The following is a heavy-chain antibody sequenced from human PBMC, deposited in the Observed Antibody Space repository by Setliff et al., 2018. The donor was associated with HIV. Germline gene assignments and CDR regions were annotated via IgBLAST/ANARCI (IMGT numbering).Heavy chain of an antibody. CDR1: GGGGSLVASNW. V-gene: IGHV4-4*02. J-gene: IGHJ5*02. CDR2: IYHTGTT. Sequence: SQTLSLTCVVSGGGGSLVASNWWSWGRQSPGKGLEWIGDIYHTGTTKYNPSLKSRVTLSVDRSKTRFSLQLNSVTAADTAVYYCARGLVPHFDPWGQGTQVTVSS. CDR3: ARGLVPHFDP.